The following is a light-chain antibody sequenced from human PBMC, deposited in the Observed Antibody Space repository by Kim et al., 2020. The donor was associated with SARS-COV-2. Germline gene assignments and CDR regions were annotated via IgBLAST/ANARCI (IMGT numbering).Light chain of an antibody. CDR1: SSNIGSNT. J-gene: IGLJ3*02. CDR2: SNN. CDR3: AAWDDSLNGWV. V-gene: IGLV1-44*01. Sequence: QPVLTQPPSASGTPGQRVTISCSGRSSNIGSNTVNWYQQLPGTAPKLLIYSNNQRPSGVPDRFSGSKSGTSASLAISGLQSEDEADYYCAAWDDSLNGWVFGGGTQLTVL.